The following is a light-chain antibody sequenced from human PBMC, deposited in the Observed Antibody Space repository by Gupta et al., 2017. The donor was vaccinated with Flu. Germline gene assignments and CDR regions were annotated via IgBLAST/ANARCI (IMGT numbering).Light chain of an antibody. J-gene: IGKJ4*01. V-gene: IGKV1-5*03. CDR2: KAS. Sequence: PSTRSASVGDTVTITCRASQSMSDWMALYQKKPGTAPKLLSLKASRVESGGTSRFSSSGSGTEFSLNISSLEPDECASYYCQPEHKDPLTFGGGTKVEIK. CDR1: QSMSDW. CDR3: QPEHKDPLT.